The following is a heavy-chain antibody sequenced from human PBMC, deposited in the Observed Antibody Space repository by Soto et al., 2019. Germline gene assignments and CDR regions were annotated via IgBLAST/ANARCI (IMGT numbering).Heavy chain of an antibody. D-gene: IGHD3-16*02. Sequence: EVQLVESGGGLVQPGGSLRLSCSASGFTFSSYAMHWVRQAPGKGLEYVSAISSNGGSTYYADSVKGRFTISRDNSKNTLYLQMSSLRAEDTAVYYCVKGGGLMITFGGVIAPPNYYYYYGMDVWGQGTTVTVSS. V-gene: IGHV3-64D*08. CDR3: VKGGGLMITFGGVIAPPNYYYYYGMDV. CDR2: ISSNGGST. J-gene: IGHJ6*02. CDR1: GFTFSSYA.